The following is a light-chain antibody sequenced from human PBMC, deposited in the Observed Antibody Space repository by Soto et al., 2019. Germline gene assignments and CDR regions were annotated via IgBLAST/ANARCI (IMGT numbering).Light chain of an antibody. J-gene: IGLJ1*01. CDR3: SSYSRSSFYV. CDR1: SSDVGGYIY. Sequence: QSALTQPASVSGSPGQSITISCTGTSSDVGGYIYVSWYQQHPGKAPKLMIYEVSNRPSGVSNRFSGPKSGNTASLTISGLQAEDEADYYCSSYSRSSFYVFGTGTKLTVL. V-gene: IGLV2-14*01. CDR2: EVS.